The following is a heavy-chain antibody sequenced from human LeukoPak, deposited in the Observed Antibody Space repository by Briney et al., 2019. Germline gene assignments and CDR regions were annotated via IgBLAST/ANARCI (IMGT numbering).Heavy chain of an antibody. CDR1: GGSISSYY. CDR3: ARRVDFWSGHSE. CDR2: IYYSGST. V-gene: IGHV4-59*01. Sequence: SETLSLTCTVSGGSISSYYWSWIRQPPGKGLEWIGYIYYSGSTNYNPSLKSRVTISVDTSKNQFSLKLSSVTAADTAVYYCARRVDFWSGHSEWGQGTLVTVSS. J-gene: IGHJ4*02. D-gene: IGHD3-3*01.